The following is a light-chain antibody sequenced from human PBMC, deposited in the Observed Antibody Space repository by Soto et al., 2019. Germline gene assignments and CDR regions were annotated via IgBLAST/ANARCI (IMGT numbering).Light chain of an antibody. J-gene: IGKJ2*01. Sequence: DIQMTQSPSSLSASVGDRVTITCRESQSISSYLNWYQQKPGKAPKLLIYAASSLQSGVPSRFSGSGAGTDFTLTISLLQAEDFATYYCQHSYSTPRTFGQGTKLEIK. CDR2: AAS. CDR3: QHSYSTPRT. V-gene: IGKV1-39*01. CDR1: QSISSY.